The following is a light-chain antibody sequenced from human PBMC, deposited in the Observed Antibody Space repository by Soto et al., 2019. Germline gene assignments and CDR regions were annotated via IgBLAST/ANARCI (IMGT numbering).Light chain of an antibody. J-gene: IGKJ2*01. V-gene: IGKV3-20*01. CDR1: QSVSSSY. CDR2: GAS. Sequence: EIVLTQSPGTLSLSPGVRATLSCRASQSVSSSYLAWYQQKPGQAPRLLIYGASSRATGIPDRFSGSGSGTDFTLTINRLEPEDFAVYYCQQYGRSGYTFGQGTKLEIK. CDR3: QQYGRSGYT.